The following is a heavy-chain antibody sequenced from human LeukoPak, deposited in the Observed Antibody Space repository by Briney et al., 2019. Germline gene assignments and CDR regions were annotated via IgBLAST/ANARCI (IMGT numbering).Heavy chain of an antibody. D-gene: IGHD3-3*01. Sequence: ASVKVSCKASGYTFTSYYMHWVRQAPGQGLEWMGIINPSGGSTSYAQKFQGRVTMTRDTSTSTVYMELSSLRSEDTAVYYCARDLNEDYSFWSNYPPMDVWGKGTTVTVSS. CDR2: INPSGGST. V-gene: IGHV1-46*01. CDR3: ARDLNEDYSFWSNYPPMDV. CDR1: GYTFTSYY. J-gene: IGHJ6*03.